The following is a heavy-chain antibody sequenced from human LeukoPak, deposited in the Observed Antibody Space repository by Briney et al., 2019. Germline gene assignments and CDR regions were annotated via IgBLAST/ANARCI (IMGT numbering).Heavy chain of an antibody. CDR2: INPDDSDI. V-gene: IGHV5-51*01. J-gene: IGHJ4*02. Sequence: GESLKISCKGSGYKFSSYWIGWVRQMSGKGPEWMGVINPDDSDIRYSPSFEGQVTISADKSTSTAYLQWNSLEASDTAMYYCARVVVPAAISYWGQGTPVTVFS. D-gene: IGHD2-2*01. CDR1: GYKFSSYW. CDR3: ARVVVPAAISY.